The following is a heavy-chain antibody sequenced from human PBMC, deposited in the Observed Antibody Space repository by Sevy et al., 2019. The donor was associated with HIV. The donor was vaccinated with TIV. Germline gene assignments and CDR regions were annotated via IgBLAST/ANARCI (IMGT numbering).Heavy chain of an antibody. CDR1: GGSISSYY. J-gene: IGHJ6*02. CDR2: IYTSGST. CDR3: ARDNSGYDPLTYYYYGMDV. V-gene: IGHV4-4*07. Sequence: SETLSLTCTVSGGSISSYYWSWIRQPAGKGLEWIGRIYTSGSTNYNPSLKSRVTMSVDMSKNQFSLKLSSVTAADTAVYYCARDNSGYDPLTYYYYGMDVWGQGTTVTVSS. D-gene: IGHD5-12*01.